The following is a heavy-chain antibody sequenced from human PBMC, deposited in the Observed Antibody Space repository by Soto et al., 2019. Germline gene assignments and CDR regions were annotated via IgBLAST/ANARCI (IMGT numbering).Heavy chain of an antibody. D-gene: IGHD6-13*01. V-gene: IGHV5-51*01. CDR1: GYTFSNFW. CDR2: IYPGDHET. Sequence: PEAYLTISCPSSGYTFSNFWIGWVRPLPGKGLEWMGIIYPGDHETRYSPSFHGKVTISADKSINTAYLQWNSLEASDTAFYFCARSPRSSPYFDYWGQGALVTVSS. CDR3: ARSPRSSPYFDY. J-gene: IGHJ4*02.